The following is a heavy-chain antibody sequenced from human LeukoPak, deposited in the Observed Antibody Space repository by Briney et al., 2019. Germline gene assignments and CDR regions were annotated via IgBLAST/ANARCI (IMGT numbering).Heavy chain of an antibody. D-gene: IGHD3-9*01. Sequence: GGSLRLSCAASGFSFSSYSMSWVRQAPGKGLEWVSVIYSGGSTNYADSVKGRFTISRDSSKNTLYLQMNSLRAEDTAVYYCAKEKMFSDILTGSTCKYFDYWGQGTLLTVSS. V-gene: IGHV3-23*03. J-gene: IGHJ4*02. CDR3: AKEKMFSDILTGSTCKYFDY. CDR2: IYSGGST. CDR1: GFSFSSYS.